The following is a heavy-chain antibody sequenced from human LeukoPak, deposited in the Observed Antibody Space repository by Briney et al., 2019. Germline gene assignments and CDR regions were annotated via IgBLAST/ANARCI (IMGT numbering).Heavy chain of an antibody. J-gene: IGHJ4*02. V-gene: IGHV3-23*01. CDR2: ICGSDGRA. D-gene: IGHD2-15*01. CDR3: AKDSGSSCSSWSDY. CDR1: GFTFNTYA. Sequence: GGSLRLSCAASGFTFNTYALSWVRQAPGKGLEWVSSICGSDGRAFYADSVKGRFTISRDNSKNSLYLQLNSLRAEDTAVYFCAKDSGSSCSSWSDYWGQGTLVTVSS.